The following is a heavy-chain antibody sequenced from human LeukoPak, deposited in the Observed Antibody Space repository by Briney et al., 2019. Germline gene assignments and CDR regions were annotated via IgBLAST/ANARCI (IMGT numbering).Heavy chain of an antibody. CDR1: GFTFSSYA. D-gene: IGHD3-9*01. V-gene: IGHV3-23*01. CDR2: ISGSGGST. Sequence: GGSLRFSCAASGFTFSSYAMSWVRQAPGKGLEWVSAISGSGGSTYYADSVKGRFTISRDNSKNTLYLQMNSLRAEDTAVYYCAKRSPAYDILTGYPDYWGQGTLVTVSS. CDR3: AKRSPAYDILTGYPDY. J-gene: IGHJ4*02.